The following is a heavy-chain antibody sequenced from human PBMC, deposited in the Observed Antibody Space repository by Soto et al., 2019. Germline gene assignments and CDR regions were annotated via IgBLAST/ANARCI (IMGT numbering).Heavy chain of an antibody. J-gene: IGHJ4*02. V-gene: IGHV3-30-3*01. CDR3: TRGTNYGGNSDGGY. Sequence: GGSLRLSCAASGFTFSSYAMHWVRQAPGKGLEWVAVISYDGSNKYYADSVKGRFTISRDNSKNTLYVQMNSLRAEDTAVYYCTRGTNYGGNSDGGYWGQGTLVTVSS. D-gene: IGHD4-17*01. CDR1: GFTFSSYA. CDR2: ISYDGSNK.